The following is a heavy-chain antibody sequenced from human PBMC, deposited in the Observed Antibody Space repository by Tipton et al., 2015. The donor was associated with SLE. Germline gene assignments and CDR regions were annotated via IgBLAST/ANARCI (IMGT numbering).Heavy chain of an antibody. D-gene: IGHD6-19*01. CDR2: MYTSGST. J-gene: IGHJ4*02. CDR3: ARVVGYASGWYDY. CDR1: GGSISSYY. Sequence: TLSLTCTVSGGSISSYYWSWIRQPPGKGLEWIGYMYTSGSTNYNPSLKSRVTISVDTSKNQFSLKLTSVTATDTAVYYCARVVGYASGWYDYWGQGTLVTVSS. V-gene: IGHV4-4*08.